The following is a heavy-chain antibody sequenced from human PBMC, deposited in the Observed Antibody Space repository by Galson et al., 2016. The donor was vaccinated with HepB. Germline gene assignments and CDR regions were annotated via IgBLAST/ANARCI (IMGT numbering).Heavy chain of an antibody. Sequence: ETLSLTCAVHGATFSGYFYTWTRQSPGKGLEWIGEVSHRGSTNYNPSLESRVSISVDTSKNVFSLKLTSVTAADAALYYCARYKLLRCSPRKSYYAMDVWGQGTTVTVSS. CDR3: ARYKLLRCSPRKSYYAMDV. V-gene: IGHV4-34*01. J-gene: IGHJ6*01. CDR1: GATFSGYF. D-gene: IGHD3-10*02. CDR2: VSHRGST.